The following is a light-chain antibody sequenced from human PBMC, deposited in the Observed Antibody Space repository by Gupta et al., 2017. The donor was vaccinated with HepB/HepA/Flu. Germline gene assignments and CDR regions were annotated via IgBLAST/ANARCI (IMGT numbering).Light chain of an antibody. Sequence: QSALTQLPSASGSPGQSVTISCTGTSGDIGGHNYVSWYQQHPGKPPKLIIHEVTKRPSGVPDRFSGSKSGNTASLTVSGLQTEDEADYYCYSYAGSDNWVVGGGTKVTVL. V-gene: IGLV2-8*01. CDR1: SGDIGGHNY. CDR2: EVT. CDR3: YSYAGSDNWV. J-gene: IGLJ2*01.